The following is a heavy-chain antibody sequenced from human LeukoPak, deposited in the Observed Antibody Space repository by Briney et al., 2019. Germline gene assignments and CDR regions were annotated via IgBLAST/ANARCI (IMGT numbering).Heavy chain of an antibody. Sequence: GGSLRPSCAASGFTFSSYAMHWVRQAPGKGLEWVAVISYDGSNKYYADSVKGRFTISRDNSKNTLYLQMNSLRAEDTAVYYCAREGREVATITYWGQGTLVTVSS. V-gene: IGHV3-30*14. CDR1: GFTFSSYA. D-gene: IGHD5-12*01. CDR3: AREGREVATITY. CDR2: ISYDGSNK. J-gene: IGHJ4*02.